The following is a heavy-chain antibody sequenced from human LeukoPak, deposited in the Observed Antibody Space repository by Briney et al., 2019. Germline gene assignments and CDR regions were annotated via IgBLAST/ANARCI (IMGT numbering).Heavy chain of an antibody. Sequence: GGSLRLSCAASGFTFSSYAMSWVRRAPGKGLEWVSSISGSGGSIYYADSVKGRFTISRDNSKNTLYLQMNSLRAEDTAIYYCAKAVEGYAFDIWGQGTMVTVSS. CDR2: ISGSGGSI. D-gene: IGHD2-15*01. CDR1: GFTFSSYA. V-gene: IGHV3-23*01. CDR3: AKAVEGYAFDI. J-gene: IGHJ3*02.